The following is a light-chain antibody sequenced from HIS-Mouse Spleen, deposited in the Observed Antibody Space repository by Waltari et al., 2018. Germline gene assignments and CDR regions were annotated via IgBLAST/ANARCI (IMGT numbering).Light chain of an antibody. CDR1: QSVSSSY. V-gene: IGKV3-20*01. CDR3: QRYGSSPPWT. Sequence: IVLTQSPGTLSLSPGERATLSCMASQSVSSSYLSWSQQKPGQAPRRLIDGASSRATGIPGRFSGSGSGTDFTVTISRLWPEDFAVYYCQRYGSSPPWTFGQVTKVEIK. CDR2: GAS. J-gene: IGKJ1*01.